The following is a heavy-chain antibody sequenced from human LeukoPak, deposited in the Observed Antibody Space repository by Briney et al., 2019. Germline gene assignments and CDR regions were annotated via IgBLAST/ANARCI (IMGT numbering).Heavy chain of an antibody. J-gene: IGHJ6*02. CDR3: ARVSAATYGMDV. V-gene: IGHV4-59*01. CDR2: IYYSGST. D-gene: IGHD6-25*01. CDR1: GGSISSYY. Sequence: SETLSLTCTVSGGSISSYYWSWIQQPPGKGLEWIGYIYYSGSTNYNPSLKSRVTISVDTSKNQFSLKLSSVTAADTAVYYCARVSAATYGMDVWGQGTTVTVSS.